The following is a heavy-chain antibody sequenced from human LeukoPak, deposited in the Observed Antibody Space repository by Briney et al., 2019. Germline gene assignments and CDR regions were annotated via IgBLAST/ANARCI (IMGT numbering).Heavy chain of an antibody. CDR3: ARGSADCGGGTCYPMYYGMDV. CDR1: GFTFSSYA. J-gene: IGHJ6*02. V-gene: IGHV3-30-3*01. Sequence: GGSLRLSCAASGFTFSSYAMHWVRQAPGKGLEWVAVISYDGSNKYYADSVKGRFTISRDNSKNTLYLQMNSLRAEDTAVYYCARGSADCGGGTCYPMYYGMDVWGQGTTVTVSS. D-gene: IGHD2-15*01. CDR2: ISYDGSNK.